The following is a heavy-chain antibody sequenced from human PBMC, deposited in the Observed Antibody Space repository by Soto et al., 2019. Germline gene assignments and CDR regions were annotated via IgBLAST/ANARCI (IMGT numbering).Heavy chain of an antibody. D-gene: IGHD3-3*01. V-gene: IGHV4-31*03. J-gene: IGHJ4*02. CDR1: GGYISSVISY. CDR2: IFYSGAF. CDR3: ARAPENPSIFGVALPYFFDS. Sequence: SETLSLTCTFSGGYISSVISYWSWISQRPGMGLEWIGYIFYSGAFYYTPSLRGRVMILADTSKNHFTLRLSSVTAADTAVYYCARAPENPSIFGVALPYFFDSWGQGTQVTVSS.